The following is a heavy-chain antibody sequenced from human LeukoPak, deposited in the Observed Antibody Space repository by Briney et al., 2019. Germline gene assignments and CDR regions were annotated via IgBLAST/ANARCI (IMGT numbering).Heavy chain of an antibody. CDR1: GFTFSSYG. CDR2: ISYDGSNK. CDR3: ARVLWPYYYYYGMDV. V-gene: IGHV3-30*03. Sequence: GGSLRLSCAASGFTFSSYGMHWVRQAPGKGLEWVAVISYDGSNKYYADSVKGRFTISRDNSKDTLYLQMNSLRAEDTAVYYCARVLWPYYYYYGMDVWGKGTTVTVSS. D-gene: IGHD2-21*01. J-gene: IGHJ6*04.